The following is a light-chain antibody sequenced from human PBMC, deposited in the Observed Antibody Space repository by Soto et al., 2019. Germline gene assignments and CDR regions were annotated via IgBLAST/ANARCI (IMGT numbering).Light chain of an antibody. V-gene: IGKV1-33*01. CDR1: QDIRTS. CDR3: QQYDNLPPFT. J-gene: IGKJ3*01. CDR2: GAS. Sequence: DIQMTQSPSSLSASVGARVSITCQASQDIRTSLSWFQQKPGRAPKLLIYGASNLGTGVPSRFRGSGSGRDFTFTISSLQPEDIATYYCQQYDNLPPFTFGPGTKVDIK.